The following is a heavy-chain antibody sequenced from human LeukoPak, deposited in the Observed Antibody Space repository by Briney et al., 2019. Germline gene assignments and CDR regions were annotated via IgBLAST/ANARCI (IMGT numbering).Heavy chain of an antibody. J-gene: IGHJ4*02. V-gene: IGHV1-18*01. CDR1: GYTFTSYG. D-gene: IGHD6-13*01. CDR3: ARGRQQLVPFDY. CDR2: ISAYNGNT. Sequence: GASVKVSCKASGYTFTSYGISWVRQAPGQGLEWMGWISAYNGNTNYAQKLQGRVTMTTDTSTSTAILDLRSLRSDDAAVYYCARGRQQLVPFDYWGQGTLVTVSS.